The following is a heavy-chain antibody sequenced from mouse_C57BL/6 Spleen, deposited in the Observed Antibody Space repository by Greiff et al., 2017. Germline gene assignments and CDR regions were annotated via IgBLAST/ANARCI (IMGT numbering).Heavy chain of an antibody. D-gene: IGHD1-1*01. J-gene: IGHJ2*01. V-gene: IGHV1-55*01. CDR2: LYPGSGST. CDR1: GYTFTSYW. Sequence: VQLQQPGAELVKPGASVKMSCKASGYTFTSYWITWVKQRPGQGLEWIGDLYPGSGSTNYNEKFKSKATLTVDTSSSTAYMQLSSLTSEDSAVYYCARATTVVERDYWGQGTTLTVSS. CDR3: ARATTVVERDY.